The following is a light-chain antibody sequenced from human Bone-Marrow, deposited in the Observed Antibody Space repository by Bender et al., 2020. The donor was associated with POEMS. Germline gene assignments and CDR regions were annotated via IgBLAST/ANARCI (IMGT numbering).Light chain of an antibody. CDR3: STWDDRLNAWL. CDR2: EDR. J-gene: IGLJ3*02. V-gene: IGLV3-1*01. Sequence: YEVTQPPSVTVFPGQTVSISCSGDKLGSKYACWYQQRPGQSPVRVIYEDRRRPSGIPERFSASKSGSSASLAISGLQSEDAADYYCSTWDDRLNAWLFGGGTKLTVL. CDR1: KLGSKY.